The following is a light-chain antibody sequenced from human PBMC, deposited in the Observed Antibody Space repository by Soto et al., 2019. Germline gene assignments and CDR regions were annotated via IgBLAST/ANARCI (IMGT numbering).Light chain of an antibody. CDR1: SSNIGTNT. Sequence: QSVLTQPPSASGTPGPRVTISCSGSSSNIGTNTVIWYQQLPGAAPKLLISSDNHRPSGVPDRFSGSKSGTSASLAISGLESEDEANYYCAAWDVSLVVFGGGTKLTVL. CDR3: AAWDVSLVV. V-gene: IGLV1-44*01. CDR2: SDN. J-gene: IGLJ2*01.